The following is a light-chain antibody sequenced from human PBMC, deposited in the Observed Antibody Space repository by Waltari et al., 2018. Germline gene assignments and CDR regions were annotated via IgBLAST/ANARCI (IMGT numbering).Light chain of an antibody. V-gene: IGKV4-1*01. CDR2: WAS. CDR3: QQSYHTPLT. CDR1: QTILNRANNKHY. Sequence: DIVLTQSPDSLTVSLGERATINCKSSQTILNRANNKHYLGWYQQKPGQPPKLLIYWASTRQSGVPDRFSGSGSGANFSHSINSLQAEDVAVYFCQQSYHTPLTFGGGTKVEIK. J-gene: IGKJ4*01.